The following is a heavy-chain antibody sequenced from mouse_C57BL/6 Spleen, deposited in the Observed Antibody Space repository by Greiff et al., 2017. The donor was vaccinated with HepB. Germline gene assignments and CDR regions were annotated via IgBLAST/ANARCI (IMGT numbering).Heavy chain of an antibody. CDR3: ARFAPFITTAFDY. CDR1: GYAFSSYW. V-gene: IGHV1-80*01. D-gene: IGHD1-1*01. J-gene: IGHJ2*01. CDR2: IYPGDGDT. Sequence: VQLQQSGAELVKPGASVKISCKASGYAFSSYWMNWVKQRPGKGLEWIGQIYPGDGDTNYNGKFKGKATLTADKSSSTAYMQLSSLTSEDSAVYFCARFAPFITTAFDYWGQGTTLTVSS.